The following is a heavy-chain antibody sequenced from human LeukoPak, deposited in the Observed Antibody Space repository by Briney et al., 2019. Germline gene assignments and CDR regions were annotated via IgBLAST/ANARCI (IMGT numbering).Heavy chain of an antibody. Sequence: NPGGSLRLSCAASGFTFSSYSMNWVRQAPGKGLEWVSSISSSSSYIYYADSVKGRFTISRDNAKNSLYLQMNSLRAEDTAVYYCARIMRGSGSYVYDYWGQGTLVTVSS. J-gene: IGHJ4*02. CDR1: GFTFSSYS. CDR3: ARIMRGSGSYVYDY. D-gene: IGHD3-10*01. CDR2: ISSSSSYI. V-gene: IGHV3-21*01.